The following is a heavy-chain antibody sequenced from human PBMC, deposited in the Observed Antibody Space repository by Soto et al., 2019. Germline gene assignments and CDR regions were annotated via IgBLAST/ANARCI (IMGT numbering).Heavy chain of an antibody. Sequence: GGSLRLSCTASGFTFGDYAMSWFRQAPGKGLEWVGFIRSKAYGGTTEYAASVKGRFTISRDDSKSIAYLQMNSLKTEDTAVYYCIRVAAYCSSPSCYFAGWYFDLWGRGTLVTVSS. J-gene: IGHJ2*01. CDR3: IRVAAYCSSPSCYFAGWYFDL. D-gene: IGHD2-2*01. V-gene: IGHV3-49*03. CDR2: IRSKAYGGTT. CDR1: GFTFGDYA.